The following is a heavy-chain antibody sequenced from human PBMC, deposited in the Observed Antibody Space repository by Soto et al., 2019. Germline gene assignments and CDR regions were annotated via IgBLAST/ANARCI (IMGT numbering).Heavy chain of an antibody. D-gene: IGHD5-12*01. Sequence: PXXSLRLGCAASGFTFGSHWMRWVRQAPGKGLEWVAKIKQDGSEKYYVDSVKGRFTISRDNAKNSLYLQMNSLRAEDTAVYYCARGRGYSGYAGYYMDVWGKGTTVTVSS. V-gene: IGHV3-7*01. CDR2: IKQDGSEK. CDR3: ARGRGYSGYAGYYMDV. CDR1: GFTFGSHW. J-gene: IGHJ6*03.